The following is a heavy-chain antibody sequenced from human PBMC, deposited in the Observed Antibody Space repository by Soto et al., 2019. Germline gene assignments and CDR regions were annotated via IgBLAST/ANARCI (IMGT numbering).Heavy chain of an antibody. D-gene: IGHD3-3*01. CDR3: ARHAYYDFWSGYLEPYYYYGMDV. Sequence: SETLSLTCTVSGGSIGSSSYYWGWIRQPPGKGLEWIGSIYYSGSTYYNPSLKSRVTISVDTSKNQFSLKLSSVTAADTAVYYCARHAYYDFWSGYLEPYYYYGMDVWGQGTTVTVSS. CDR1: GGSIGSSSYY. J-gene: IGHJ6*02. CDR2: IYYSGST. V-gene: IGHV4-39*01.